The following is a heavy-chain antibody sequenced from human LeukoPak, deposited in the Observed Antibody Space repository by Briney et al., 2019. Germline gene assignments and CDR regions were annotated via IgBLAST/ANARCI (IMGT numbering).Heavy chain of an antibody. CDR3: GTDAYGDSYDY. CDR1: GSTSSSYA. CDR2: IGGSGTPT. J-gene: IGHJ4*02. V-gene: IGHV3-23*01. Sequence: GGSLRLSCVVSGSTSSSYAMSWVRQPPGKGLEWVSAIGGSGTPTYYADSVKGRFTISRDNSKNTLYLRMSSLRAEDTAIYYCGTDAYGDSYDYWGQGTLVTVSS. D-gene: IGHD4-17*01.